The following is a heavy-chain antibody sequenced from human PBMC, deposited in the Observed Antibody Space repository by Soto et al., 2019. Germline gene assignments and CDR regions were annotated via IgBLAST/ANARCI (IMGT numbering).Heavy chain of an antibody. J-gene: IGHJ5*02. CDR2: INHSGST. D-gene: IGHD3-10*01. CDR3: ASISPVVRGLTNTITWFDP. V-gene: IGHV4-34*01. Sequence: SXTLSLTCAVYGVSFSGYYWSWIRQPPGKGLEVIWEINHSGSTNYNPSLKSRVTISVDTSKNQFSLKLSSVTAADTAVYYRASISPVVRGLTNTITWFDPWGQGNLVTVSS. CDR1: GVSFSGYY.